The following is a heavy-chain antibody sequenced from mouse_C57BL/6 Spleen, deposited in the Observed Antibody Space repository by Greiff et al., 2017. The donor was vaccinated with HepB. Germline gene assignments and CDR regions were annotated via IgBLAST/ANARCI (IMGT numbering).Heavy chain of an antibody. CDR1: GFSLTSYG. CDR3: AKNPMITTVVATDYYAMDY. V-gene: IGHV2-5*01. CDR2: IWRGGST. Sequence: VQLQQSGPGLVQPSQSLSITCTVSGFSLTSYGVHWVRQSPGKGLEWLGVIWRGGSTDYNAAFMSRLSITKDNSKSQVFFKMNSLQADDTAIYYCAKNPMITTVVATDYYAMDYWGQGTSVTVSS. D-gene: IGHD1-1*01. J-gene: IGHJ4*01.